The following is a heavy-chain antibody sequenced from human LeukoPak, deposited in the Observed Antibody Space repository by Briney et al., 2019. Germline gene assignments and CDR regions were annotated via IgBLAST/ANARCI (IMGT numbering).Heavy chain of an antibody. CDR2: IAISGIS. CDR1: GFTFSTHA. V-gene: IGHV3-23*01. CDR3: AKGGIGSSSGLDS. D-gene: IGHD5-18*01. Sequence: PGGSLGLSCVASGFTFSTHAMTWVRQAPGKGLEWVSSIAISGISYYRDSVRGRYTISRDNSKNTLYLQMNSLRPEDTAIYYCAKGGIGSSSGLDSWGQGTLVTVSS. J-gene: IGHJ4*02.